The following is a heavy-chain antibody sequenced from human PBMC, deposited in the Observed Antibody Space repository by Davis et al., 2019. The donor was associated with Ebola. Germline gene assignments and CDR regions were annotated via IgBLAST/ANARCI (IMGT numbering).Heavy chain of an antibody. CDR1: GGSISSSFYY. J-gene: IGHJ4*02. CDR3: ARGAPYSSGLDY. V-gene: IGHV4-39*07. Sequence: SETLSLTCTVSGGSISSSFYYWGWVRQPPGKGLEWIGSNYYSGSTYYNPSLKSRVTVSVDTSKNQFSLKLRSVTAADTAVYYCARGAPYSSGLDYWGQGTLVTVSS. CDR2: NYYSGST. D-gene: IGHD6-19*01.